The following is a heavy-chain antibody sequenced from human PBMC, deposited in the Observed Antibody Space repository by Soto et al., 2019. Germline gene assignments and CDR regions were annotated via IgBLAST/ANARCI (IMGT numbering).Heavy chain of an antibody. Sequence: GGSLRLSCATSGLTFSNYSLKCVRQSPVKVLEWVSYISSSSSTIFYTDSVKGRFTVSRDNAKISLYLQMNSLRAEDTAVYYCARHTYYYDSSGPPAYWGQGP. CDR1: GLTFSNYS. V-gene: IGHV3-48*01. J-gene: IGHJ4*02. D-gene: IGHD3-22*01. CDR2: ISSSSSTI. CDR3: ARHTYYYDSSGPPAY.